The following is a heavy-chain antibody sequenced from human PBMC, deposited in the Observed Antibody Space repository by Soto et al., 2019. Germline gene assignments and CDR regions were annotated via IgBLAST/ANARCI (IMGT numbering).Heavy chain of an antibody. V-gene: IGHV4-39*01. CDR2: IYYSGST. CDR1: GGSISSSSYY. D-gene: IGHD3-16*01. Sequence: SETLSLTCTVSGGSISSSSYYWGWIRQPPGKGLEWIGSIYYSGSTYYNPSLKSRVTISVDTSKNQFSLKLSSVTAADTAVYYCARHDWEPVGEYYFDYWGQGTLVTVSS. CDR3: ARHDWEPVGEYYFDY. J-gene: IGHJ4*02.